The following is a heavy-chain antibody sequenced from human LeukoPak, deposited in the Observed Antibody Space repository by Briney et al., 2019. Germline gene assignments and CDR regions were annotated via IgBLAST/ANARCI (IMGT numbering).Heavy chain of an antibody. Sequence: ASVKVSCKASGYTFTGYYMHWVRQAPGQGLEWMGWINPNSGGTNYAQKFQGRVTMTRDTSISTAYMELSRLRSDDTAVYYCARAMTTWSNWFDPWGQGTLVTVSS. CDR1: GYTFTGYY. CDR3: ARAMTTWSNWFDP. V-gene: IGHV1-2*02. CDR2: INPNSGGT. D-gene: IGHD4-17*01. J-gene: IGHJ5*02.